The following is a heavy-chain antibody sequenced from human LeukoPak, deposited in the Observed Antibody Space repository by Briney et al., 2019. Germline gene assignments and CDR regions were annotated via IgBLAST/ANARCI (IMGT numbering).Heavy chain of an antibody. J-gene: IGHJ4*02. D-gene: IGHD3-3*02. CDR3: ATLAFDS. Sequence: GGSLRLSCTASGFTFSRSWMHWVRQAPGKGLEWVADIKEDGSDKYYGDSVKGRFTISRDNAKNSVYLQLNSLSPEDTAIYFCATLAFDSWGRGTLVTVSS. CDR1: GFTFSRSW. V-gene: IGHV3-7*01. CDR2: IKEDGSDK.